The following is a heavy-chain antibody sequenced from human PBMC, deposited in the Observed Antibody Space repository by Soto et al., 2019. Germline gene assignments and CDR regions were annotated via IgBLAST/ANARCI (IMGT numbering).Heavy chain of an antibody. CDR2: VSAYNGNT. Sequence: ASVKVSCKASGYTFTSYGISWVRQAPGQGLEWMGWVSAYNGNTNYAQKPQGRVTMTTDTSTSTAYMELRSLRSDDTAVYYCARGGYCSGGSCYDAFDIWGQGTRVTVAS. CDR3: ARGGYCSGGSCYDAFDI. D-gene: IGHD2-15*01. J-gene: IGHJ3*02. V-gene: IGHV1-18*04. CDR1: GYTFTSYG.